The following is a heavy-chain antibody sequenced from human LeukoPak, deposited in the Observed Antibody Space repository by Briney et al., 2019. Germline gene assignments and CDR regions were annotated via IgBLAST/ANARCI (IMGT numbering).Heavy chain of an antibody. D-gene: IGHD6-19*01. CDR2: IEAGDSDT. CDR3: ARQLVSSGWSDF. CDR1: GYSFSSYW. V-gene: IGHV5-51*01. J-gene: IGHJ4*02. Sequence: GESLKISCKGSGYSFSSYWIGWVRQMPGKGLEWMGVIEAGDSDTTYSPSFQGQVTISADKSISTAYLQWSSLKASDTAIYYCARQLVSSGWSDFWGQGTLVTVSS.